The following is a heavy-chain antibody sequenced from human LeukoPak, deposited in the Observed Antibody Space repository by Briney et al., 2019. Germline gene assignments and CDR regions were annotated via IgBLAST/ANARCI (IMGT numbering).Heavy chain of an antibody. V-gene: IGHV3-43*02. CDR3: SKDLASVYDAFNI. CDR1: GFTSEDYA. CDR2: ISGDGGRT. J-gene: IGHJ3*02. Sequence: GGSLRPSCAASGFTSEDYAMNWDRQAPGKGLEWVSLISGDGGRTFYADSVKGRFTISRDNSKDSLYLQMNSMRTEDTALYYFSKDLASVYDAFNIWGQGTMVTVSS.